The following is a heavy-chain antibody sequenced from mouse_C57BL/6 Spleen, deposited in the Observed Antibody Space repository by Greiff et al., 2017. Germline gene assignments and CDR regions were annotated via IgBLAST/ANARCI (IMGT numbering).Heavy chain of an antibody. CDR1: GYSFTDYT. V-gene: IGHV1-39*01. CDR3: TGPYYFDY. J-gene: IGHJ2*01. Sequence: VQLQQSGPELVKPGASVKLSCKASGYSFTDYTMTWVKQSHGKSLEWIGVINPNYGTTSYNQKFKGKATLTVDKSSSTAYLQLHGLTSEDSAVYYCTGPYYFDYWGQGTTLTVSS. CDR2: INPNYGTT.